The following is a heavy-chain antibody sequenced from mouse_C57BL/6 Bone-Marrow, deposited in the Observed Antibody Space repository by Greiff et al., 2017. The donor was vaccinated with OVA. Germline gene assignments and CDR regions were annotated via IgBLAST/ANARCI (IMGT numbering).Heavy chain of an antibody. CDR3: ARNAYYSNYDYYAMDY. D-gene: IGHD2-5*01. V-gene: IGHV3-6*01. Sequence: EVQLQQSGPGLVKPSQSLSLTCSVTGYSITSGYYWYWIRQFPGNQLEWMGYISYDGSNNYNPSLKNRISITRDTSKNQFFLKLNSVTTEDTATYYWARNAYYSNYDYYAMDYWGQGTSVTVSS. J-gene: IGHJ4*01. CDR2: ISYDGSN. CDR1: GYSITSGYY.